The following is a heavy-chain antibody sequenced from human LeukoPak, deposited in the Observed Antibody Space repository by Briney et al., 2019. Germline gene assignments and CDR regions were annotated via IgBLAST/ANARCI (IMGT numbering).Heavy chain of an antibody. CDR1: GVSISSYY. V-gene: IGHV4-59*01. Sequence: SETLSLTCTVSGVSISSYYWSWIRQPPGKGLEWIGYIYYSGSTNYNPSLKSRVTISVDTSKNQFSLKLSSVTTADTAVYFCARWPMTNLAFDVWGQGTMVTVSS. J-gene: IGHJ3*01. D-gene: IGHD3-22*01. CDR2: IYYSGST. CDR3: ARWPMTNLAFDV.